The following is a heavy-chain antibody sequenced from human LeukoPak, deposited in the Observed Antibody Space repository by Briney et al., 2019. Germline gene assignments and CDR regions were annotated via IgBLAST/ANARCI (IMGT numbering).Heavy chain of an antibody. D-gene: IGHD3-10*01. Sequence: SETLSLTCTVSGGSISSYYWSWIRQPAGKGLEWIGRIYTSGSANYNPSLKSRVTISVDTSKNQSSLKLSSVTAADTAVYYCARTGHYGSGSYYNVRVLVARNWFDPWGQGTLVTVSS. CDR3: ARTGHYGSGSYYNVRVLVARNWFDP. J-gene: IGHJ5*02. CDR1: GGSISSYY. V-gene: IGHV4-4*07. CDR2: IYTSGSA.